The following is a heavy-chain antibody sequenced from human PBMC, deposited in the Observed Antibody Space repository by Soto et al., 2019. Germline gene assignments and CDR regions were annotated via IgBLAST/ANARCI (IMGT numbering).Heavy chain of an antibody. Sequence: EVQVVESGGGLVQPGGSLRLSCAASGFTFSRFDMNWVRQAPGKGLEWLSFIKAGSTIIQYADVVKGRFTIARDDAKNSLFLQMNNLRVEDTAIYYCARDWRDYGMDVWGQGTTVTVS. J-gene: IGHJ6*02. CDR2: IKAGSTII. V-gene: IGHV3-48*01. D-gene: IGHD3-3*01. CDR1: GFTFSRFD. CDR3: ARDWRDYGMDV.